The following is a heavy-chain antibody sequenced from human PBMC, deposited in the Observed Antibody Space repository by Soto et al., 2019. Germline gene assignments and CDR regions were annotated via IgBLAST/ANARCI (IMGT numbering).Heavy chain of an antibody. V-gene: IGHV4-34*01. Sequence: PSETLSLTCAVYGGSFSGYYWSWIRQPPGKGLEWIGEINHSGSTNYNPSLKSRVTISVDTSKNQFSLKLSSVTAADTAVYYCARNRSYCSGGSCYPASAFDIWGQGTMVNVSS. CDR3: ARNRSYCSGGSCYPASAFDI. CDR1: GGSFSGYY. D-gene: IGHD2-15*01. J-gene: IGHJ3*02. CDR2: INHSGST.